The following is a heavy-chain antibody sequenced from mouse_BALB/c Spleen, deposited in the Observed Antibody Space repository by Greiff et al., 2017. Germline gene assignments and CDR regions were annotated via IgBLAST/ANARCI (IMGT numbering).Heavy chain of an antibody. D-gene: IGHD2-1*01. Sequence: QVQLQQSGPDLVAPSQSLSITCTVSGFSLTSYGVHWVRQPPGKGLEWLVVIWSDGSTTYNSALKSRLSISKDNSKSQVFLKMNSLQTDDTAMYYCARAPFLYGNYAMDYWGQGTSVTVSS. V-gene: IGHV2-6-2*01. CDR1: GFSLTSYG. CDR2: IWSDGST. J-gene: IGHJ4*01. CDR3: ARAPFLYGNYAMDY.